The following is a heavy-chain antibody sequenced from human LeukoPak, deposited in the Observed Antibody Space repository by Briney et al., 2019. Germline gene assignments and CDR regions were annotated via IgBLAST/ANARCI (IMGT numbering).Heavy chain of an antibody. V-gene: IGHV3-23*01. J-gene: IGHJ6*03. Sequence: PGGSLRLSCAASGFTFSSYAMSWVRQAPGKGLEWVSAISGSGGSTYYADSVKGRFTISRDNSKNTLYLQMNSLGAEDTAVYYCAKGRITIFGVATDYMDVWGKGTRSPSP. CDR3: AKGRITIFGVATDYMDV. CDR1: GFTFSSYA. D-gene: IGHD3-3*01. CDR2: ISGSGGST.